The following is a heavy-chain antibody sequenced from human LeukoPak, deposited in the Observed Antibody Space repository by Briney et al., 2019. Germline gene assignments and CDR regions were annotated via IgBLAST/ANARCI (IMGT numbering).Heavy chain of an antibody. Sequence: GGSLRLSCAASGFTFSSYAMSWVRQAPGKGLEWVSAISGSGGSTYYADSVKGRFTISRDNPKNTLYLQMNSLRAEDTAVYYCAKDRVGYGDYVNYFDYWGQGTLVTVSS. J-gene: IGHJ4*02. CDR2: ISGSGGST. CDR1: GFTFSSYA. CDR3: AKDRVGYGDYVNYFDY. V-gene: IGHV3-23*01. D-gene: IGHD4-17*01.